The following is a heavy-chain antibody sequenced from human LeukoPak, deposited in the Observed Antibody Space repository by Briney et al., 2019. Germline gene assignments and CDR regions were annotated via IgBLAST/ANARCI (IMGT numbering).Heavy chain of an antibody. J-gene: IGHJ6*02. CDR1: GYTFTSYG. V-gene: IGHV1-18*01. Sequence: GASVKVSCKASGYTFTSYGISWVRQAPGQGLEWMGWISAYNGNTNYAQKLQGRVTMTTDTSTSTAYMELRSLRSDDTAVYYCARALAGQWLFSDYYYGVDVWGQGTTVTVSS. CDR3: ARALAGQWLFSDYYYGVDV. D-gene: IGHD6-19*01. CDR2: ISAYNGNT.